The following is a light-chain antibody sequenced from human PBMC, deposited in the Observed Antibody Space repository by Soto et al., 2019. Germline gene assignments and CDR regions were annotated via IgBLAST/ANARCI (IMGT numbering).Light chain of an antibody. CDR3: QQYNNWPLT. CDR1: QSVNSN. V-gene: IGKV3-15*01. CDR2: GAS. Sequence: EIVMTQSPATLSVSPGERATLSCRASQSVNSNLAWYQQKPGQAPRLLIYGASTRATGIPARFSGSGSGTEFTLTITSLQSEDFAVYFCQQYNNWPLTFGGGT. J-gene: IGKJ4*01.